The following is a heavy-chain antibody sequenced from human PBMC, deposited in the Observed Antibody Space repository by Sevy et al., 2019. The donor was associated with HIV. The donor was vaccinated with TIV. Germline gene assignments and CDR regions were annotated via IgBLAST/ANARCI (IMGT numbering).Heavy chain of an antibody. J-gene: IGHJ6*02. D-gene: IGHD2-2*01. CDR3: ARDCSSSSCLWGMDV. V-gene: IGHV3-7*03. CDR1: GFTFSSYW. CDR2: IKRDGTEK. Sequence: GGSLRLSCAASGFTFSSYWMSWVRQAPGKGLEWVAHIKRDGTEKYYVDSVKGRFTISRDNATNSLYLQMNSLRAEGTAVYYCARDCSSSSCLWGMDVWGQGTTVTVSS.